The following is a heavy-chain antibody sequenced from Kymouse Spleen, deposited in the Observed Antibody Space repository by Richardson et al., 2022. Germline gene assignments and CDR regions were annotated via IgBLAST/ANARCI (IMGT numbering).Heavy chain of an antibody. D-gene: IGHD5-18,IGHD5-18*01. J-gene: IGHJ2*01. V-gene: IGHV3-15*01. CDR2: IKSKTDGGTT. CDR1: GFTFSNAW. CDR3: TTDGGYSYGLSPWYFDL. Sequence: EVQLVESGGGLVKPGGSLRLSCAASGFTFSNAWMSWVRQAPGKGLEWVGRIKSKTDGGTTDYAAPVKGRFTISRDDSKNTLYLQMNSLKTEDTAVYYCTTDGGYSYGLSPWYFDLWGRGTLVTVSS.